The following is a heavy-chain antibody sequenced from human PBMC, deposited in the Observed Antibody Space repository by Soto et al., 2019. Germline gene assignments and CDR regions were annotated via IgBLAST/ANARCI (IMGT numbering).Heavy chain of an antibody. CDR2: VSGNGENT. V-gene: IGHV3-23*01. CDR1: GFNLTYNA. D-gene: IGHD6-6*01. CDR3: ARLPGVTAPRPAY. Sequence: EGQLLESGGNLVQPGRSLRLSCTASGFNLTYNAMSWVRQAPGKGLQWVSTVSGNGENTYYAESVRGRFTISRDTSKNTLYLQMNSLRVEDTAVYYCARLPGVTAPRPAYWGQGTPVTVSS. J-gene: IGHJ4*02.